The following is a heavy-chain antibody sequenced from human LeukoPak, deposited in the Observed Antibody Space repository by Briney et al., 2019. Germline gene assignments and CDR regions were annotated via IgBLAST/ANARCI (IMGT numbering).Heavy chain of an antibody. CDR3: ARGWGRFLEWLLPSRAPFDY. Sequence: GASVKVSYKASGYTFTSYDINWVRQATGQGLEWMGWMNPNSGNTGYAQKFQGRVTMTRNTSISTAYMELSSLRSEDTAVYYCARGWGRFLEWLLPSRAPFDYWGQGTLVTVSS. J-gene: IGHJ4*02. D-gene: IGHD3-3*01. V-gene: IGHV1-8*01. CDR1: GYTFTSYD. CDR2: MNPNSGNT.